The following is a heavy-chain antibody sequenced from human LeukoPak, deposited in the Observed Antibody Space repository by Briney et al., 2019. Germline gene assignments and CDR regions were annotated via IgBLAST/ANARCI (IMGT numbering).Heavy chain of an antibody. CDR1: GFTFSNFA. J-gene: IGHJ4*02. CDR2: ISYDGNNK. D-gene: IGHD6-13*01. Sequence: PGGSLRLSCAASGFTFSNFAMHWVRRAPGKGLEWVAFISYDGNNKYYADSVKGRFTISRDSSKNTLYLQVNSLRAEDTTVYYCAREEPGIAAAGMDYWGQGTLVTVSS. V-gene: IGHV3-30-3*01. CDR3: AREEPGIAAAGMDY.